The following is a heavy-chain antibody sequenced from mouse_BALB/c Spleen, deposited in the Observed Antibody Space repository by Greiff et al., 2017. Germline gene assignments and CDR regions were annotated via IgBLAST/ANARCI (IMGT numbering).Heavy chain of an antibody. CDR2: INPDSSTI. CDR1: GFAFSRYW. CDR3: ARRWLLRHYAMDY. J-gene: IGHJ4*01. V-gene: IGHV4-1*02. D-gene: IGHD2-3*01. Sequence: EVQLQESGGGLVQPGGSLKLSCAASGFAFSRYWMSWVRQAPGKGLEWIGEINPDSSTINYTPFLKDKFIISRNNAKNTLYLQMSKVRSEDTALYYCARRWLLRHYAMDYWGQGTSVTVSS.